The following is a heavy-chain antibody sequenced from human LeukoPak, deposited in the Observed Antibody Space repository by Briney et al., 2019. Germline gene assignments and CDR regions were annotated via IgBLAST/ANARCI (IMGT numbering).Heavy chain of an antibody. CDR2: IYYSGNT. Sequence: PSETLSLTCTVSGGSISSGDYYWSWIRQPPGKGLEWIGYIYYSGNTYYNPSLNSRVPISVDTSNNQFSLKLSSVTAADTAVYYCARSFGTTCYNCYYYYYYMDVWGKGTTVTVSS. CDR1: GGSISSGDYY. V-gene: IGHV4-30-4*08. CDR3: ARSFGTTCYNCYYYYYYMDV. J-gene: IGHJ6*03. D-gene: IGHD2-2*02.